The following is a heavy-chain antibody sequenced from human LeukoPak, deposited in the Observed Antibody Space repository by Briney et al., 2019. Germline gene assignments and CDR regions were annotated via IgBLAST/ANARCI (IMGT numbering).Heavy chain of an antibody. CDR2: IKQDGSKK. CDR3: AAVPPDRSEGDPCYPVFEY. Sequence: PGGSLRLSCAASGIIFSNFWMSWVRQAPEKGLEWVAHIKQDGSKKHYVDSVKGRFTISRDNVENALYLQMTSLRVDDSAIYYCAAVPPDRSEGDPCYPVFEYWGRGVLVTVSS. CDR1: GIIFSNFW. J-gene: IGHJ4*02. V-gene: IGHV3-7*01. D-gene: IGHD2-15*01.